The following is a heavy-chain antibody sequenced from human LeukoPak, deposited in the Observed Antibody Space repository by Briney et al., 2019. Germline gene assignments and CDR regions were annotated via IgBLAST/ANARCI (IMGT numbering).Heavy chain of an antibody. J-gene: IGHJ4*02. D-gene: IGHD3-22*01. CDR2: IYSGGST. V-gene: IGHV3-53*01. CDR3: ARAGWYDSSGYYFDY. CDR1: GFTFSTYW. Sequence: GGSLRLSCTASGFTFSTYWMHWVRQAPGKGLEWVSVIYSGGSTYYADSVKGRFTISRDNSKNTLYLQMNSLRAEDTAVYYCARAGWYDSSGYYFDYWGQGTLVTVSS.